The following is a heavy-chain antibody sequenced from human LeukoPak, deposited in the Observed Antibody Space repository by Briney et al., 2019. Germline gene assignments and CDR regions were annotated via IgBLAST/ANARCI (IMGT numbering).Heavy chain of an antibody. CDR2: ISWNSGSI. V-gene: IGHV3-9*01. CDR1: GFTFDDYA. Sequence: GGSLRLSCAASGFTFDDYAMHWVRQAPGKGLEWVSGISWNSGSIGYADSVKGRFTISRDNAKNSLYLQMNSLRAEDTAVYYCARDRTQQWLVRGQRGYYYYMDVWGKGTTVTISS. CDR3: ARDRTQQWLVRGQRGYYYYMDV. D-gene: IGHD6-19*01. J-gene: IGHJ6*03.